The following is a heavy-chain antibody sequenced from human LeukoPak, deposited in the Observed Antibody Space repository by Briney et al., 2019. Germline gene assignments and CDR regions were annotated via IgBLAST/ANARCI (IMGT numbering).Heavy chain of an antibody. D-gene: IGHD1-26*01. CDR3: ARTGSYSLYYYYYTDV. CDR2: INHSGST. J-gene: IGHJ6*03. V-gene: IGHV4-34*01. Sequence: GSLRLSCAASEFSVGSNYMTWIRQPPGKGLEWIGEINHSGSTNYNPSLKSRVTISVDTSKNQFSLKLSSVTAADTAVYYCARTGSYSLYYYYYTDVWGKGTTVTVSS. CDR1: EFSVGSNY.